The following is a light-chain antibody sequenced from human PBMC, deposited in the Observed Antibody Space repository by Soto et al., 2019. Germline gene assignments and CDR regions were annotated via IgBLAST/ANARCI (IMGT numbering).Light chain of an antibody. CDR2: GAS. CDR3: QQYGSSPS. CDR1: QSVSSSY. J-gene: IGKJ2*01. Sequence: EIVLTQSPGTLSLSPGERATLSCRASQSVSSSYLAWYQQKPGQAPRLLIYGASSRATGIPDRFSGSGSGKDFTLTISRLEPEYFTVYYCQQYGSSPSFGQGTKLEIK. V-gene: IGKV3-20*01.